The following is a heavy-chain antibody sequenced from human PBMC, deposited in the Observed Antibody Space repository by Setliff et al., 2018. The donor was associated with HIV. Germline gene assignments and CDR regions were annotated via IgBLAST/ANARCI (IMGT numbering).Heavy chain of an antibody. V-gene: IGHV1-2*02. CDR1: GYTFTDYY. CDR3: ARDGGGPGDYYYYHMDV. D-gene: IGHD3-16*01. CDR2: INPKSGGT. Sequence: GASVKVSCKASGYTFTDYYMHWVRQAPGQGLEWMGWINPKSGGTNSALKFQGRVTMTRDTSISTAYMELSRLRSDDTAVYYCARDGGGPGDYYYYHMDVWAKGTTVTVSS. J-gene: IGHJ6*03.